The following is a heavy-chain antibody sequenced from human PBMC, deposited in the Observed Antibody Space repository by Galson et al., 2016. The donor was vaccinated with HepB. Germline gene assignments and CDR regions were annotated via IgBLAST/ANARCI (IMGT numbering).Heavy chain of an antibody. D-gene: IGHD5-18*01. CDR2: INPGGGFT. CDR1: GGTFSTYP. V-gene: IGHV1-46*01. Sequence: SVKVSCKASGGTFSTYPINWLRLAPGQGPEWMGIINPGGGFTTYAQEFQGRVTMTRDASTSTVYMDLSDLRSEDTAFYYCARALKGAGMVTWGQGTLVAVSS. CDR3: ARALKGAGMVT. J-gene: IGHJ4*02.